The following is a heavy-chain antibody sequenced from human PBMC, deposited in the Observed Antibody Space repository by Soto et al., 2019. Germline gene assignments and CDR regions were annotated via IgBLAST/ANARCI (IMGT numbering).Heavy chain of an antibody. V-gene: IGHV4-4*07. Sequence: SETLSLTCTVSGGSISSSYWSWIRHPAGKGLEWIRNMHASGSTHYNPSLKSRVFMSVDTSMNQFSVKLTSVTAADTSLYFCARDSLVLFDSSGQGTLVTDAS. J-gene: IGHJ4*02. CDR2: MHASGST. D-gene: IGHD3-9*01. CDR1: GGSISSSY. CDR3: ARDSLVLFDS.